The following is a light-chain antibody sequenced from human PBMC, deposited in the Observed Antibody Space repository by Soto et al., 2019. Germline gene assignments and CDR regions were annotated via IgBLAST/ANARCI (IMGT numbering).Light chain of an antibody. J-gene: IGKJ4*01. V-gene: IGKV1-13*02. Sequence: IHLTQSPPSLSASVGDRVPILCRASQGIRSALAWYQQKPGKAPKLLIYDASSLESGVPSRFSGSGSGTDFTLTISSLQPEDFATYYCQQFNSYPEGLTFGGGTKVEIK. CDR1: QGIRSA. CDR3: QQFNSYPEGLT. CDR2: DAS.